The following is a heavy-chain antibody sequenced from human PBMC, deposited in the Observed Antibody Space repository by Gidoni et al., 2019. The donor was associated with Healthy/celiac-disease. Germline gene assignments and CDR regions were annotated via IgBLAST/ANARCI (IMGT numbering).Heavy chain of an antibody. CDR3: AREISGWYDAFDI. CDR2: IKQDGSEK. V-gene: IGHV3-7*01. Sequence: EVQLVESGGGWVQPGGSLRLSCAASGFTFSSYWMSWVRQAPGKGLEWVANIKQDGSEKYYVDSVKGRFTISRDNAKNSLYLQMNSLRAEDTAVYYCAREISGWYDAFDIWGQGTMVTVSS. CDR1: GFTFSSYW. J-gene: IGHJ3*02. D-gene: IGHD6-19*01.